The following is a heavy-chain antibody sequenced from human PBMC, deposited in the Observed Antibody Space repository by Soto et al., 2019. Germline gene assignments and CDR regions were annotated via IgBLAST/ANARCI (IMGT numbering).Heavy chain of an antibody. J-gene: IGHJ4*02. CDR2: RYYSEST. CDR3: ARTKCSGVSCYTWSLDY. D-gene: IGHD2-15*01. CDR1: GGPITTGGYY. Sequence: PSETLSLTCTVSGGPITTGGYYWSWIRQLPGKGLEWIGHRYYSESTYYNPSLKSRVSISLDTSKNQFSLKLSFVTAADTAMYYCARTKCSGVSCYTWSLDYWGQGTPVTVSS. V-gene: IGHV4-31*03.